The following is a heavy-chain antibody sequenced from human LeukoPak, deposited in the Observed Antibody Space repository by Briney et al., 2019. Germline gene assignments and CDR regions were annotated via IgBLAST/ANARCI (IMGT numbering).Heavy chain of an antibody. CDR2: INPSGGST. D-gene: IGHD3-22*01. CDR3: ARARYYYDSSGYFDP. Sequence: ASVKVSCKASGYTFTSYYMHWVRQAPGQGLEWMRIINPSGGSTSYAQKFQGRVTMTRDTSTSTVYMELSSLRSEDTAVYYCARARYYYDSSGYFDPWGQRTLVTVSS. J-gene: IGHJ5*02. CDR1: GYTFTSYY. V-gene: IGHV1-46*01.